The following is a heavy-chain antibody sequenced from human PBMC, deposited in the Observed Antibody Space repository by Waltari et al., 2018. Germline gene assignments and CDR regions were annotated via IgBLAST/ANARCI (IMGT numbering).Heavy chain of an antibody. J-gene: IGHJ5*02. CDR3: ARDRDSYKYGTNNWFDP. CDR1: GFTFSSYG. CDR2: ICYDGSNK. V-gene: IGHV3-33*01. D-gene: IGHD1-1*01. Sequence: QVQLVESGGGVVQPGRSLRLSCVASGFTFSSYGMHWVRQAPGKGLEWVAVICYDGSNKYYADSVKGRFSISRDNSKNTSYLQMNSLRAEDTAVYYCARDRDSYKYGTNNWFDPWGQGTLVTVSS.